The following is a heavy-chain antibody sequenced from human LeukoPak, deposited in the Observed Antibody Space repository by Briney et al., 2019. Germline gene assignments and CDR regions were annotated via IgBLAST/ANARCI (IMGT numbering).Heavy chain of an antibody. CDR3: AKDRAYSFDY. CDR1: GFTFSIYA. Sequence: GGALRLSCAASGFTFSIYAMSWVRQAPGKGPEWVSAISASDRRTYYADSVKGRLTISRDNSKNTLYLQMNSLRAEDTAVYYCAKDRAYSFDYWGQGTLVTVSS. D-gene: IGHD5-18*01. V-gene: IGHV3-23*01. J-gene: IGHJ4*02. CDR2: ISASDRRT.